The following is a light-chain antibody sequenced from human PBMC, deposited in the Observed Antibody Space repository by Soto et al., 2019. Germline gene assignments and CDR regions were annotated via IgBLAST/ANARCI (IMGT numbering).Light chain of an antibody. CDR2: AAS. V-gene: IGKV1-39*01. J-gene: IGKJ1*01. CDR3: QQSYSTPRT. Sequence: DIQMTQSPSSLSASVGDRVSITCRASQSISSYLNWYQQRPGKAPHLLIYAASSLQSGVPSRFSGSGSGTDFTLTISSLQPEDFATYYCQQSYSTPRTFGQGTKVDI. CDR1: QSISSY.